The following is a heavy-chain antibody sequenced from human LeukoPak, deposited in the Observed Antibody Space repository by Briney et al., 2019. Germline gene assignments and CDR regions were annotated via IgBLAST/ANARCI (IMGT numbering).Heavy chain of an antibody. CDR3: VKVISQYQLRDGFDI. CDR2: ISSSGDNT. CDR1: GFTLSTYA. J-gene: IGHJ3*02. V-gene: IGHV3-64D*06. D-gene: IGHD2-2*01. Sequence: PGGSLRLSCSASGFTLSTYATHWVRQAPGKGLEYVSSISSSGDNTYYADSVKGRFTISRDNSKNTLYLQMSSLRAEDTAMYYCVKVISQYQLRDGFDIWGQGTIVTVSS.